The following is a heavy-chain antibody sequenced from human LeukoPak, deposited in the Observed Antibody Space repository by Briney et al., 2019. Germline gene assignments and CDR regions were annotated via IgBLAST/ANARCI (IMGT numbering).Heavy chain of an antibody. CDR2: IYYSGST. J-gene: IGHJ4*02. CDR3: ARDLPALVPVY. V-gene: IGHV4-30-4*01. D-gene: IGHD5-18*01. Sequence: SQTLSLTCTVSGGSIRSGDYYGRWSRQPPGKGLEWIGYIYYSGSTYYNPTLKSRVTISVDTSNNQFSLKLSSVTAADTAVYYCARDLPALVPVYWGQGTLVTVSS. CDR1: GGSIRSGDYY.